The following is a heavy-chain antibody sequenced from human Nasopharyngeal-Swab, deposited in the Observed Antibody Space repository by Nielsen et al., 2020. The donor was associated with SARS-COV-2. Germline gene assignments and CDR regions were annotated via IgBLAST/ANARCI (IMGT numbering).Heavy chain of an antibody. CDR3: ARSHYDILTGYPNWFDP. V-gene: IGHV3-64*01. Sequence: GVLKISCAASGFTFSSYAMHWVRQAPGKGLEYVSAISSNGGSTYYANSVKGRFTISRDNSKNTLYLQMGSLRAEDMAVYYCARSHYDILTGYPNWFDPWGQGTLVTVSS. CDR1: GFTFSSYA. D-gene: IGHD3-9*01. J-gene: IGHJ5*02. CDR2: ISSNGGST.